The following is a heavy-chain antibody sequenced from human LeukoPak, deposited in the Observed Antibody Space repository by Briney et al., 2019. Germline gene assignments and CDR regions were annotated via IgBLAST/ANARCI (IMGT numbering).Heavy chain of an antibody. CDR2: IYTSGST. CDR3: ARTVVPAASFDY. D-gene: IGHD2-2*01. V-gene: IGHV4-61*02. J-gene: IGHJ4*02. Sequence: SETLSLTCTVSGGSLSSGSYYWSWTRHPAGKGLEWIGRIYTSGSTNYNPSLKSRVTISVDTSKNQFSLKLSSVTAADTAVYYFARTVVPAASFDYWGQGTLVTVSS. CDR1: GGSLSSGSYY.